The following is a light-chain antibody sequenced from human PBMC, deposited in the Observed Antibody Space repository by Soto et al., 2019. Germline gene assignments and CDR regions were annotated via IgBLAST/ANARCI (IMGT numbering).Light chain of an antibody. CDR2: EAS. J-gene: IGKJ1*01. CDR1: QDISNY. V-gene: IGKV1-27*01. Sequence: QMTQSPSSLSASVGDRVTITCRASQDISNYLAWYQQKPGGAPKLLIYEASTLQSGVPSRFSGSGSGADFTLTISGLQPEDVAISYCQKYNDAPRTFGQGTRVEMK. CDR3: QKYNDAPRT.